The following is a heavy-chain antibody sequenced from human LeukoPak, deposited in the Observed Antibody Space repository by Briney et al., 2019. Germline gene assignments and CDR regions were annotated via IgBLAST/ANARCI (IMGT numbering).Heavy chain of an antibody. CDR2: IYPGDSDT. CDR3: ARLAYYGSVSYYPFHNLGY. Sequence: GASLKISYKGSGSSFTSYWIGWVRQMPGKGLEWMGIIYPGDSDTRYSPSFQGQVTISADKSISTAYLQWSSLKASDTAMYYCARLAYYGSVSYYPFHNLGYWGQGALVTVSS. V-gene: IGHV5-51*01. J-gene: IGHJ4*02. D-gene: IGHD3-10*01. CDR1: GSSFTSYW.